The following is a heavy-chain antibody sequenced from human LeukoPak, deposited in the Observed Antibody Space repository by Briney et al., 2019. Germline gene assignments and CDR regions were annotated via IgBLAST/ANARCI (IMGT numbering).Heavy chain of an antibody. Sequence: ASVKVSCKASGYTFTSYGISWVRQAPGQGLEWMGWISAYNGNTNYAQKLQGRVTMTTDTSTSTAYMELRSLRSDDTAVYYCARMYYYDSSGYYYLVDYYYYMEVWGKGTTVTISS. D-gene: IGHD3-22*01. J-gene: IGHJ6*03. CDR3: ARMYYYDSSGYYYLVDYYYYMEV. V-gene: IGHV1-18*01. CDR1: GYTFTSYG. CDR2: ISAYNGNT.